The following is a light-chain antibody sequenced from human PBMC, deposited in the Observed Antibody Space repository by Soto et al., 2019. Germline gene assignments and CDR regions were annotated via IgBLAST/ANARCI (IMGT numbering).Light chain of an antibody. CDR2: DTS. Sequence: DIQMTQSPSSLSASVGDRVTITCQASQYISTYLNWYQHKSGKAPKLLIYDTSNLQAGVPSRFSGSGSGTDFTFTISSLQPEDIGTYYCQKYDNLFTFGPGTKVDIK. J-gene: IGKJ3*01. CDR3: QKYDNLFT. CDR1: QYISTY. V-gene: IGKV1-33*01.